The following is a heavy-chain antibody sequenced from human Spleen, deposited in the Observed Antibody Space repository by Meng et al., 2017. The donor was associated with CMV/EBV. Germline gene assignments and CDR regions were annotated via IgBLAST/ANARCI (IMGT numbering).Heavy chain of an antibody. CDR1: GYIFIGYY. V-gene: IGHV1-2*02. D-gene: IGHD3-16*01. J-gene: IGHJ5*02. Sequence: CKASGYIFIGYYIHWVRQAPGQGLEWMGYINPDNGVTIYAQVFQDRVTLTRDTSINTAYLELASLRSEDTAVYYCSRDRGLGGYFDPWGQGTLVTVSS. CDR2: INPDNGVT. CDR3: SRDRGLGGYFDP.